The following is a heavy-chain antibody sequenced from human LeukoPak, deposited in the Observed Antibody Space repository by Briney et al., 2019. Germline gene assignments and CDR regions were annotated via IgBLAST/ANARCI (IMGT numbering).Heavy chain of an antibody. J-gene: IGHJ4*02. CDR2: IYTSGST. D-gene: IGHD5-18*01. CDR1: GGSISSYY. CDR3: ASSDTAMVYDY. V-gene: IGHV4-4*09. Sequence: SETLPLTCTVSGGSISSYYWSWIRQPPGKGLEWIGYIYTSGSTNYNPSLKSRVTISVDTSKNQFSLKLSSVTAADTAVYYCASSDTAMVYDYWGQGTLVTVSS.